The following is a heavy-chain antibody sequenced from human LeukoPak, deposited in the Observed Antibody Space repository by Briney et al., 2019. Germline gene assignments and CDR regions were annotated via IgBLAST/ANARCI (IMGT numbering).Heavy chain of an antibody. J-gene: IGHJ4*02. CDR2: IYYSGST. CDR3: ARDGQRRALDY. CDR1: GGSISSGGYY. D-gene: IGHD1-1*01. Sequence: SQTLSPTCTVSGGSISSGGYYWSWIRQHPGKGLEWIGYIYYSGSTYYNPSLKSRVTISVDTSKNQFSLKLSSVTAADTAVYYCARDGQRRALDYWGQGTLVTVSS. V-gene: IGHV4-31*03.